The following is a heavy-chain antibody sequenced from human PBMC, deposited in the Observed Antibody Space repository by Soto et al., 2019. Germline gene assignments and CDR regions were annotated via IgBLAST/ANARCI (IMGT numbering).Heavy chain of an antibody. D-gene: IGHD2-21*02. CDR1: GGSISSYY. J-gene: IGHJ3*02. V-gene: IGHV4-59*01. CDR3: ARGRGHCGGDLGAFDI. CDR2: IYYSGST. Sequence: QVQLQESGPGLVKPSETLSLTCTVSGGSISSYYWSWIRQPPRKGLEWIGYIYYSGSTNYNPSLKSRVTISVDTSKNQFSLKLSSVTAADTAVYYCARGRGHCGGDLGAFDIWGQGTMVTVSS.